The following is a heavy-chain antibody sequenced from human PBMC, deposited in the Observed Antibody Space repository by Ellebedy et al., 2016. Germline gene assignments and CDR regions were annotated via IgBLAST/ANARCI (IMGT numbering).Heavy chain of an antibody. CDR1: GYSFTNYW. CDR3: ARPAWGYDRNGPLRV. J-gene: IGHJ4*02. CDR2: IDPRDPYT. V-gene: IGHV5-10-1*01. D-gene: IGHD3-22*01. Sequence: GESLKISCKSSGYSFTNYWINWVRQMPGKGLEWMGRIDPRDPYTNYSPSFQGNVTISVDKSFSTAYLQWSSLKASDSAMYYCARPAWGYDRNGPLRVWGQGTLVTVSS.